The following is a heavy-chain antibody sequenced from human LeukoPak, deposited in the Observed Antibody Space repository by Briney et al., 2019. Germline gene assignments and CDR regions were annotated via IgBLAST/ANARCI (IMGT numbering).Heavy chain of an antibody. CDR2: ITSRSTTI. V-gene: IGHV3-48*01. CDR1: GFTFSSYS. CDR3: ARDGVGRPFDH. D-gene: IGHD3-10*01. Sequence: QTGGSLTLSCAASGFTFSSYSMNWVRQAPGQGLEWTSYITSRSTTIYYADSVKGRFTISRDNAKNSLYLQMNSLRAEDKAVYYCARDGVGRPFDHWGQGTLVTVSS. J-gene: IGHJ5*02.